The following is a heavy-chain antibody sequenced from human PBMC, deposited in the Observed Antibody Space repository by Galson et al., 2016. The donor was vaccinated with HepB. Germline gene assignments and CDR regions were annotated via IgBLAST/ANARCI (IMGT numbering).Heavy chain of an antibody. CDR1: GFTFSSYA. CDR2: ISGSGDST. J-gene: IGHJ6*02. CDR3: AKVRRQLWASGFYYGMDV. D-gene: IGHD5-18*01. Sequence: SLRLSCAASGFTFSSYAMSWVRQAPGKGLEWVSDISGSGDSTYYADSVKGRFTISRYNSKNTLYLQINSLRAEDTAVYYCAKVRRQLWASGFYYGMDVWGQGTTVTVSS. V-gene: IGHV3-23*01.